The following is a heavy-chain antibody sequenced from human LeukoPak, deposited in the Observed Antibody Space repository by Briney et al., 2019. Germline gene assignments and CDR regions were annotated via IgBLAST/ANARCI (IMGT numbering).Heavy chain of an antibody. Sequence: SSETLSLTCTVSGGSISSGDYYWSWIRQPPGKGLEWIGYIYYSGSTYYNPSLKSRVTISVDTSKNQFFLKLSSVTAADTAVYYCARGPGIAAAGGGYWGQGTLVTVSS. CDR1: GGSISSGDYY. CDR2: IYYSGST. CDR3: ARGPGIAAAGGGY. V-gene: IGHV4-30-4*08. J-gene: IGHJ4*02. D-gene: IGHD6-13*01.